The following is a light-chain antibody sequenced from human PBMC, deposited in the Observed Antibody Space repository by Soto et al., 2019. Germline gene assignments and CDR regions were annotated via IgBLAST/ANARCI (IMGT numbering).Light chain of an antibody. CDR3: CSYTRTSNHYF. V-gene: IGLV2-14*01. Sequence: QSALPQPASVSGSPGQSITISCTGTSSDIVGYDYVSWYQQRPGKAPKLMIYEVRYRPSGVSNRFSGSKSGNTASLTISGLQAEEEDVYYCCSYTRTSNHYFFGSATKVTVL. CDR1: SSDIVGYDY. CDR2: EVR. J-gene: IGLJ1*01.